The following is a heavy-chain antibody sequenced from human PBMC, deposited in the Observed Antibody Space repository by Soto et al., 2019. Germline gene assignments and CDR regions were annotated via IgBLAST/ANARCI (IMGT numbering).Heavy chain of an antibody. CDR3: ARLPLGGDRMLTWFEP. CDR1: GYIFTKYG. V-gene: IGHV1-18*01. CDR2: INVYNGDR. D-gene: IGHD2-21*02. Sequence: QVQVVQSGPELKKPGASVKVSCKAQGYIFTKYGIGWVRQAPGHGLEWMGLINVYNGDRKVAQKFQDRVAMTTDTATDTAYMELKSLRSGDTAVYYCARLPLGGDRMLTWFEPWGQGSLVTVSS. J-gene: IGHJ5*02.